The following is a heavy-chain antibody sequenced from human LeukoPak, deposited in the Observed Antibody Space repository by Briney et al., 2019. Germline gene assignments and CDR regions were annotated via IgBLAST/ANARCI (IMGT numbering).Heavy chain of an antibody. CDR3: AASIIAVAGTASDI. J-gene: IGHJ3*02. Sequence: ASVKVSCKASGYTFTGYFIHWVQQAPGQGLEWMGWMSPNTGVTKYTQRFQGRVTMTRDTSISTAYMELSRLTSDDTAIYYCAASIIAVAGTASDIWGQGTMVTVSS. CDR1: GYTFTGYF. CDR2: MSPNTGVT. V-gene: IGHV1-2*02. D-gene: IGHD6-19*01.